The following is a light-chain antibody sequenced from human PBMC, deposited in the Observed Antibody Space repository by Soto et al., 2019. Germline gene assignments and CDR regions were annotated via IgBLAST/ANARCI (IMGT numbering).Light chain of an antibody. CDR2: GAS. CDR3: QQYHSSPPGFT. V-gene: IGKV3-20*01. J-gene: IGKJ3*01. CDR1: QSVSSTY. Sequence: EIVLTQSPGTLSLFPGDRATLSCRASQSVSSTYFAWYRQKPGQPPSLLIYGASNRATGVPDRFSGSGSGPDFTLTISRLEPEDFAFYYCQQYHSSPPGFTFGPGTTVEVK.